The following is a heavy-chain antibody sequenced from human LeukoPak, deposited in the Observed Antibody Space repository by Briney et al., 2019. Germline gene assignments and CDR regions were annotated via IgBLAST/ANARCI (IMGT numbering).Heavy chain of an antibody. J-gene: IGHJ4*02. CDR1: EFTFSSYW. Sequence: GGSLRLSCAASEFTFSSYWMSWVRQAPGKGLEWVANIKQDGGQIYYLESVKGRFTVSRDNAKNSLYLQMNSLRAEDTAVYYCAKWKYSNSGIDDYWGQGTLVTVSS. D-gene: IGHD6-6*01. V-gene: IGHV3-7*01. CDR2: IKQDGGQI. CDR3: AKWKYSNSGIDDY.